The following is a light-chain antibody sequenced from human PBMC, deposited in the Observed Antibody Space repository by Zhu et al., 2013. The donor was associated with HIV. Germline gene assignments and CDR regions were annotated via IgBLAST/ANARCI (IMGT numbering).Light chain of an antibody. CDR3: NSYTDRSNYV. CDR1: SSDVGGYNY. Sequence: QSALTQPPSASGSPGQSVTISCTGTSSDVGGYNYVSWYQQHPGKAPKLMIYEVNKWPSGVPDRFSGSKSGNTASLTVSGLQAEDEADYYCNSYTDRSNYVFGTGTKVTVL. V-gene: IGLV2-8*01. CDR2: EVN. J-gene: IGLJ1*01.